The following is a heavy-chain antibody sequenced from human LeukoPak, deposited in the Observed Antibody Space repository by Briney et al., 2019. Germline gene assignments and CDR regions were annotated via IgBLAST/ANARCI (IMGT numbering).Heavy chain of an antibody. CDR3: ARHVPYGQQLAQDYFDN. CDR2: IYYSGST. Sequence: SETLSLTCTVSGGSISSYYWSWIRQPPGKGLEWIGYIYYSGSTNYNPSLKSRVTISVDTSKNQFSLKLSSVTAADTAVYYCARHVPYGQQLAQDYFDNWGQGTLVTVSS. D-gene: IGHD6-13*01. J-gene: IGHJ4*02. V-gene: IGHV4-59*08. CDR1: GGSISSYY.